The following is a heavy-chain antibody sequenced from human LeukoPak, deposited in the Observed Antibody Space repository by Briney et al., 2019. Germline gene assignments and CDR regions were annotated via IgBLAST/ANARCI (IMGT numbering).Heavy chain of an antibody. D-gene: IGHD2-21*02. CDR3: ARVYCGGDCYSQDYYYYYGMDV. CDR1: GFTFSSYW. V-gene: IGHV3-74*01. J-gene: IGHJ6*02. Sequence: SGGSLRLSCAASGFTFSSYWMHWVRQAPGKGLVWVSRINSDGSSTSYADSVKGRFTISRDNAKNTLYLQMNSLRAEYTAVYYCARVYCGGDCYSQDYYYYYGMDVWGQGTTVTVSS. CDR2: INSDGSST.